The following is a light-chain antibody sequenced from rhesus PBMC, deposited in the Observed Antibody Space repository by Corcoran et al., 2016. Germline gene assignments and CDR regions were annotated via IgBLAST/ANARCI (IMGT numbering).Light chain of an antibody. J-gene: IGKJ1*01. V-gene: IGKV1-74*01. Sequence: DIQMTQSPSSLSASVGDRVTLTCRASENVKKYLNWYQQKPGKAPKLLLYKASTLQSGVPSRFSGDGARTEYTFTISSLQSADVATYYCPQSYGTPRTFGQETKVAIK. CDR1: ENVKKY. CDR2: KAS. CDR3: PQSYGTPRT.